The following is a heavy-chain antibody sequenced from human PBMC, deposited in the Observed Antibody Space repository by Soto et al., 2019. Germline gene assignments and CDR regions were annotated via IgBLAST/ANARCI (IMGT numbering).Heavy chain of an antibody. D-gene: IGHD3-10*01. V-gene: IGHV3-23*01. Sequence: GGSLRLSCAASGFTFSTYAMTWVRQAPGKGLEWVSALCASGGCAFYADSVRGRFTISRDNSKNTLYLQMNSLRAEDTAVYYCADTYYYGSGTRQVYWGQGTLVTSPQ. CDR1: GFTFSTYA. CDR3: ADTYYYGSGTRQVY. CDR2: LCASGGCA. J-gene: IGHJ4*02.